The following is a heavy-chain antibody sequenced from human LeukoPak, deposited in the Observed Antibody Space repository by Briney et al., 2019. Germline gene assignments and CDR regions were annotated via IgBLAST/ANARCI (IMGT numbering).Heavy chain of an antibody. CDR1: GDSISSAAYY. CDR2: INYSGST. D-gene: IGHD3-3*01. V-gene: IGHV4-31*03. CDR3: ASIGYYDFWSGYPPLAPGAFGI. J-gene: IGHJ3*02. Sequence: SETLSLTCTVSGDSISSAAYYWSWVRRHPGKGLEYIGYINYSGSTYYNPSLKSRVTISLDTSKNRFSLNLNSVTAADTAVYYCASIGYYDFWSGYPPLAPGAFGIWGQGTMVTVSS.